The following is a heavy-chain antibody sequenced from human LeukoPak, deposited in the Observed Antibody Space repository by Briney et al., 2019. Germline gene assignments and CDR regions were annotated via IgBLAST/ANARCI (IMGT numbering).Heavy chain of an antibody. CDR1: SDSISSSSYY. CDR3: GRSAGFVHFDH. Sequence: SETLSLTCTVSSDSISSSSYYWSWIRQPPGKGLEWIGEINHSGSTYYNPSVKSRVTISVDTSKNQFSLKVTSVTAADTALYYCGRSAGFVHFDHWGLGTLVTVSS. CDR2: INHSGST. J-gene: IGHJ4*02. D-gene: IGHD3-16*01. V-gene: IGHV4-39*07.